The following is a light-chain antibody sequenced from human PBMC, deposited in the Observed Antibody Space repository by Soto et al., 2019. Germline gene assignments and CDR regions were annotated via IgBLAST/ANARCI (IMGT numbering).Light chain of an antibody. Sequence: EIVLTQSPATLSLSPGERATLSCRASQSVRSSLAWYQQQPGQAPRLLIYDASNRATGIPARFSGSGSGTDFALTISSLEPEDSAVYYCQQRSNWPTITFGQGTRLEIK. CDR2: DAS. CDR1: QSVRSS. CDR3: QQRSNWPTIT. V-gene: IGKV3-11*01. J-gene: IGKJ5*01.